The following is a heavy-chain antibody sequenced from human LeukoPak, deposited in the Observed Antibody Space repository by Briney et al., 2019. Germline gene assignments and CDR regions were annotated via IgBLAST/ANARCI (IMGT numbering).Heavy chain of an antibody. Sequence: SETLSLTCTVSGDSISSSSYYWGWIRQPPGKGLEWIGSIYYSGSTYYNPSLKSRVTISVDTSKNQFSLKLSSVTAADTAVYYCARVGGRELLNREFDYWGQGTLVTVSS. V-gene: IGHV4-39*01. CDR3: ARVGGRELLNREFDY. D-gene: IGHD1-26*01. J-gene: IGHJ4*02. CDR2: IYYSGST. CDR1: GDSISSSSYY.